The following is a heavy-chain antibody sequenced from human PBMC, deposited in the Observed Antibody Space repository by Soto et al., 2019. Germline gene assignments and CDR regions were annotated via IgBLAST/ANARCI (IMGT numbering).Heavy chain of an antibody. CDR2: INSVSGGA. J-gene: IGHJ6*02. V-gene: IGHV1-2*02. CDR3: ARDDATHCGDDCYRYFYYGMDV. D-gene: IGHD2-21*02. CDR1: GNTHTIYF. Sequence: QVEMVQSGAEVKQPGASVRVSCKASGNTHTIYFIHWLRQAPGQGLEWMGWINSVSGGANYAPRFQGRVSMTRDRSSATAFMDLSGLRSDDTAVYYCARDDATHCGDDCYRYFYYGMDVWGQGTTVTVSS.